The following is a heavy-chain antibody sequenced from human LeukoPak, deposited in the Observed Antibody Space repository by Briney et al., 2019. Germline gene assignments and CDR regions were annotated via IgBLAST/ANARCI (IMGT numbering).Heavy chain of an antibody. D-gene: IGHD3-16*01. V-gene: IGHV3-30*02. CDR1: GFIFSSYG. Sequence: GGSLRLSCAASGFIFSSYGMYWVRQAPGKGLEWVAFIRHDGSIKNYADSVKGRSTISRDNSKNTLYLQMNSLRAEDTAVYYCAKESLADIDYWGQGTLVTVSS. CDR2: IRHDGSIK. J-gene: IGHJ4*02. CDR3: AKESLADIDY.